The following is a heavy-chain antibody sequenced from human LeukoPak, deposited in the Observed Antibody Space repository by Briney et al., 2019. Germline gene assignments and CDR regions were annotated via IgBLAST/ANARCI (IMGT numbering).Heavy chain of an antibody. V-gene: IGHV4-59*12. CDR1: GGSISSYY. J-gene: IGHJ4*02. D-gene: IGHD3-10*01. Sequence: SETLSLTCTVSGGSISSYYWSWIRQPPGKGLEWIGYIYYSGSTNYNPSLKSRVTISVDTSKNQFSLKLSSVTAADTAVYYCARDRGWSITMVRGVFDYWGQGTLVTVSS. CDR2: IYYSGST. CDR3: ARDRGWSITMVRGVFDY.